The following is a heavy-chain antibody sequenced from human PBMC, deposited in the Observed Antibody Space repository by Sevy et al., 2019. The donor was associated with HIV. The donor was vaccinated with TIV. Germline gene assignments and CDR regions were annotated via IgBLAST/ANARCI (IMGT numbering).Heavy chain of an antibody. Sequence: GGSLRLSCAASGFTFDEYGMHWVRQAPGKGLEWVSGINWNSDNIGYADSVKGRFTISRDNAKNSLYLQMKSLRAEDTALYYCAKDFSIEGGIAAVGTGIFDFWGQGTLVTVSS. V-gene: IGHV3-9*01. CDR1: GFTFDEYG. D-gene: IGHD6-13*01. CDR2: INWNSDNI. CDR3: AKDFSIEGGIAAVGTGIFDF. J-gene: IGHJ4*02.